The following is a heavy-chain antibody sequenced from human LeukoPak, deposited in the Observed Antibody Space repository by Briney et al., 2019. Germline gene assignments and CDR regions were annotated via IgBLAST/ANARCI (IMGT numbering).Heavy chain of an antibody. CDR2: IYYSGST. J-gene: IGHJ4*02. CDR3: ARGPLGLIDY. D-gene: IGHD4/OR15-4a*01. V-gene: IGHV4-39*01. Sequence: PSETLSLTCTVSGGSISSSSYYWGWIRQPPGKGLEWIGSIYYSGSTHYNPSLKSRFTISVDTSKNQFSLKLSSVTAADTAVYYCARGPLGLIDYWGQGTLVTVSS. CDR1: GGSISSSSYY.